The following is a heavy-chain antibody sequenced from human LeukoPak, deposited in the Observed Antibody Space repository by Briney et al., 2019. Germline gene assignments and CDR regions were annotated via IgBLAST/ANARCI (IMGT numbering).Heavy chain of an antibody. CDR2: INTYSANT. Sequence: GASVEVSCKASGYTFNNHDINWVRQAPGRGLEWMGWINTYSANTNYAQEFQDRVIMTTDTSTSTAYMELRSLRSDDTAVYYCAREGGIARPPYLYYYIDVWGKGTTVTVSS. CDR3: AREGGIARPPYLYYYIDV. J-gene: IGHJ6*03. V-gene: IGHV1-18*01. CDR1: GYTFNNHD. D-gene: IGHD6-6*01.